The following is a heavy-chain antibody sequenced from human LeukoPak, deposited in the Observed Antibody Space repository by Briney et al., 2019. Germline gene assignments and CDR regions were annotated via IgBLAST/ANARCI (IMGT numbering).Heavy chain of an antibody. V-gene: IGHV3-64D*06. Sequence: GGSLRLSCSASGFIFSPYAMHWVRQAPGKGLEYVSSISSEGKTTYYADSVKGRFTISRDNSRNTLYLQMSSLRPEDTAVYYCVKDRWVDHWGQGTLVTVSS. J-gene: IGHJ4*02. CDR1: GFIFSPYA. CDR2: ISSEGKTT. CDR3: VKDRWVDH. D-gene: IGHD6-13*01.